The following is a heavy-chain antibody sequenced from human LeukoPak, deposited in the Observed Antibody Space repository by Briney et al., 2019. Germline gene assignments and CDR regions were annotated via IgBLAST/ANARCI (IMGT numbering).Heavy chain of an antibody. D-gene: IGHD3-10*01. CDR2: ISWSSGGI. CDR1: GFTFDDYA. Sequence: PGRSLRLSCAASGFTFDDYAMHWVRQAPGKGLEWVSGISWSSGGIGYADSVKGRFTISRDNAKNSLYLQMNSLRAEDTALYYCAKDLSHYYGSGSYYPIFDYWGQGTLVTVSS. CDR3: AKDLSHYYGSGSYYPIFDY. V-gene: IGHV3-9*01. J-gene: IGHJ4*02.